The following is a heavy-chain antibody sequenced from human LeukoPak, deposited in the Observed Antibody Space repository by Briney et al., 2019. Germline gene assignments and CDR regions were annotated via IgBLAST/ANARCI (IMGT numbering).Heavy chain of an antibody. D-gene: IGHD2-2*01. CDR3: ARVVPAAISMDV. J-gene: IGHJ6*02. CDR2: IYSGGST. Sequence: GGSLRLSCAASGFTISSNYMSWVRQAPGKGLEWVSVIYSGGSTYYADSVKGRFTISRDNSKNTLYLQMNSLRAEDTAVYYCARVVPAAISMDVWGQGTTVTVSS. V-gene: IGHV3-53*01. CDR1: GFTISSNY.